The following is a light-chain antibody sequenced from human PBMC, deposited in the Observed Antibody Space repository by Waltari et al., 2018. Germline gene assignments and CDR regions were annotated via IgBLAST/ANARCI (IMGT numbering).Light chain of an antibody. CDR2: GNG. V-gene: IGLV1-40*01. CDR1: SSNIGAGYD. CDR3: QSYDSSCVG. Sequence: QSVLTQPPSVSAAPGQRVTISCTGSSSNIGAGYDVHWSHQLPGTAPRLLIYGNGNRPSGVPDRFSGSKSGTSASLAITGLQAEDEADYYCQSYDSSCVGFGGGTKLTVL. J-gene: IGLJ2*01.